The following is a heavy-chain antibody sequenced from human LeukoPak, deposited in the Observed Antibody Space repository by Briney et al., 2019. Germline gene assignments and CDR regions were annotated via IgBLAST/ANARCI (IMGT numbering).Heavy chain of an antibody. D-gene: IGHD2-21*02. CDR1: GFMFSSYG. J-gene: IGHJ4*02. CDR3: AKDMSGGDCPDY. V-gene: IGHV3-30*19. Sequence: GGSLRLSCAASGFMFSSYGMHWVRQAPGKGLDWVALISYDGSDKDYAKSVKGRFTISRDNSKNTLYLQMNSLRAEDTAVYYCAKDMSGGDCPDYWGQGTLVTVSS. CDR2: ISYDGSDK.